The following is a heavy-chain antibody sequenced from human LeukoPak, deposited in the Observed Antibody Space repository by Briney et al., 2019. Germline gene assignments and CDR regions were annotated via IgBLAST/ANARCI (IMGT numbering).Heavy chain of an antibody. Sequence: GRSLRLSCAASGFTFSSYWMHWVRQAPGKGLVWVSRINSDGSSTSYADSVKGRFTISRDNAKNTLYLRMNSLRAEDTAVYYCARGSGYYDSSGYYSDAFDIWGQGTMVTVSS. J-gene: IGHJ3*02. D-gene: IGHD3-22*01. CDR3: ARGSGYYDSSGYYSDAFDI. V-gene: IGHV3-74*01. CDR2: INSDGSST. CDR1: GFTFSSYW.